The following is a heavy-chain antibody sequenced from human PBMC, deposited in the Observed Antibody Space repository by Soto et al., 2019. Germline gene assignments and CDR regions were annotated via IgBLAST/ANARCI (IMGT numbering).Heavy chain of an antibody. Sequence: QVQLVQSGAEVKKPGASVKVSCKASGYTFTSYYIHWVRQAPGQGLEWMGIINPSGGSTSYAQKFQGRXXMXRXRSTSTVYKELSSLRSEDTAVYYCARGSVAGRRFDYWGQGTLVTVSS. D-gene: IGHD6-19*01. CDR3: ARGSVAGRRFDY. J-gene: IGHJ4*02. CDR2: INPSGGST. CDR1: GYTFTSYY. V-gene: IGHV1-46*01.